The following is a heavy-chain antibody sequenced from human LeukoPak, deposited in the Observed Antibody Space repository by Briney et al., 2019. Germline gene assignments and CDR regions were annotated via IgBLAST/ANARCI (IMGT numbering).Heavy chain of an antibody. V-gene: IGHV4-59*01. CDR2: IYYSGST. D-gene: IGHD3-3*01. CDR1: GGSISSYY. Sequence: SETLSLTCTVSGGSISSYYWSWIRQPPGKGLEWIGYIYYSGSTNYNPSLKSRVTISVDTSKNQFSLKLSSVTAADTAVYYCARAPITIFGVVITPAAFDIWGQGTMVTVSS. J-gene: IGHJ3*02. CDR3: ARAPITIFGVVITPAAFDI.